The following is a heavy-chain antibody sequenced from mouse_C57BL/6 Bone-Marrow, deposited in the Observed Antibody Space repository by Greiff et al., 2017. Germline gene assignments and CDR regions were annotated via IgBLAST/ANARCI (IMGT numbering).Heavy chain of an antibody. D-gene: IGHD4-1*02. Sequence: QVHVKQSGAELVKPGASVKLSCKASGYTFTSYWMHWVKQRPGRGLEWIGRIDPNSGGTKYNEKFKSKATLTVDKPSSTAYMQLSSLTSEDSAVYYCARSNWDVRYFDVWGTGTTVTVSS. J-gene: IGHJ1*03. CDR3: ARSNWDVRYFDV. CDR2: IDPNSGGT. CDR1: GYTFTSYW. V-gene: IGHV1-72*01.